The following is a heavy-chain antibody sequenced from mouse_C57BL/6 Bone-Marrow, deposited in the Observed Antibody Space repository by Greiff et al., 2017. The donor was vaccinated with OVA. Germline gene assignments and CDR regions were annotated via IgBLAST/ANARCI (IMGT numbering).Heavy chain of an antibody. Sequence: VQLQESGPGLAKPSQTLSLTCSVTGYSITSDYWNWLRKFPGNKLEYMGYISYSGSTYYNPSLKSRISITRDTSKNQDYLQLNSVTTEDTATYYCARGSLGFAYWGQGTLVTVSA. V-gene: IGHV3-8*01. CDR1: GYSITSDY. CDR2: ISYSGST. J-gene: IGHJ3*01. CDR3: ARGSLGFAY.